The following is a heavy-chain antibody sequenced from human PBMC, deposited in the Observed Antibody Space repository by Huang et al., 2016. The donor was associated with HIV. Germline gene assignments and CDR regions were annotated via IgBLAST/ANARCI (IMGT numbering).Heavy chain of an antibody. CDR3: ARGLRFCRGGDCFPTHFQH. D-gene: IGHD2-21*02. CDR2: INHSGSA. CDR1: SGYQ. Sequence: SGYQWHWIRHSPGKGLEWIGEINHSGSASYNPSLKTRVTITGDMSKNQFSLKMTSLTVTDTAVYFCARGLRFCRGGDCFPTHFQHWSQG. J-gene: IGHJ1*01. V-gene: IGHV4-34*01.